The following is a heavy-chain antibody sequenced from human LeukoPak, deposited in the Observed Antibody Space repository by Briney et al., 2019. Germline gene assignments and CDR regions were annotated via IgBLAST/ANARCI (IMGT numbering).Heavy chain of an antibody. CDR1: GFTFTSSA. CDR2: IVVGSGNT. V-gene: IGHV1-58*02. J-gene: IGHJ6*03. CDR3: ARCEWLPNYYYYYYMDV. Sequence: SVKVSCKASGFTFTSSAMQWVRQARGQRLEWIGWIVVGSGNTNYAQKFQERVTITRDMSTSTAYMELSSLRFEDTAVYYCARCEWLPNYYYYYYMDVWGKGTTVTVSS. D-gene: IGHD5-24*01.